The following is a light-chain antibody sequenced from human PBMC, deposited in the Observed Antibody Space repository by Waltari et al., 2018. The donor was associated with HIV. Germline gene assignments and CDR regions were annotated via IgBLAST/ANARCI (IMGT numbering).Light chain of an antibody. V-gene: IGLV1-47*01. CDR2: RNN. Sequence: QSVLTQPPSASGTPGQRVTISCSGSTSNIGSDYVYWYQQLPGTAPKLLIYRNNQRPSGVPDRFSGSKSGTSASLAISGLRSEDEADYYCAAWDDRLYGYVFGPGTKVTVL. J-gene: IGLJ1*01. CDR1: TSNIGSDY. CDR3: AAWDDRLYGYV.